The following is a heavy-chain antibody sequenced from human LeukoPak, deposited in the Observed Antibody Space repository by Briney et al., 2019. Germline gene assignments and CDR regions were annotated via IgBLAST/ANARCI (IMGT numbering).Heavy chain of an antibody. V-gene: IGHV3-23*01. Sequence: GGSLRLSCAAPGLIFNGYSMNWVRLAPGKGLEWVSGIGISGYSTYYADSVKGRFTISRDNSKNTLYLQMNGLRAEDTAFYYCAKDHGSGSYYNLPDYWGQGTLVTVSS. CDR2: IGISGYST. CDR3: AKDHGSGSYYNLPDY. CDR1: GLIFNGYS. J-gene: IGHJ4*02. D-gene: IGHD3-10*01.